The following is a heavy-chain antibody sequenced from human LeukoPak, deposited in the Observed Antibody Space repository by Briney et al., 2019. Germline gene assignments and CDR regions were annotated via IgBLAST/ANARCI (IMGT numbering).Heavy chain of an antibody. CDR2: VSTSGRST. V-gene: IGHV3-23*01. Sequence: HPGGSLRLSCAASGFTFSTYAMSWVRQAPGKGLEWVSTVSTSGRSTYYADSVKGRFTVSRDNSKNTLFLQMNSLRAEDTAVYYCARFTHGGDFDYWGQGTLVTVSS. D-gene: IGHD2-21*01. CDR1: GFTFSTYA. CDR3: ARFTHGGDFDY. J-gene: IGHJ4*02.